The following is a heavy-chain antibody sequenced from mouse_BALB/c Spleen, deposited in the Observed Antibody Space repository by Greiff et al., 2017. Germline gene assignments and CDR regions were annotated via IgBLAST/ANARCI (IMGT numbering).Heavy chain of an antibody. Sequence: EVKLMESGGDLVKPGGSLKLSCAASGFTFSSYGMSWVHQTPDKRLEWVATISSGGSYTYYPDSVKGRFTISRDNAKNTLYLQMSSLKSEDTAMYYCARHELLRYAMDYWGQGTSVTVSS. D-gene: IGHD1-1*01. V-gene: IGHV5-6*01. J-gene: IGHJ4*01. CDR3: ARHELLRYAMDY. CDR2: ISSGGSYT. CDR1: GFTFSSYG.